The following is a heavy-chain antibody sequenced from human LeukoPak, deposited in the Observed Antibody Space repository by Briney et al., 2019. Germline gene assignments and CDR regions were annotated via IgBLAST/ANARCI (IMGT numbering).Heavy chain of an antibody. J-gene: IGHJ4*02. CDR3: ARDRYGDYVYDY. D-gene: IGHD4-17*01. Sequence: GGSLRLFCAASGFTFSDYYMSWIRQAPGKGLEWVPYISSSSSYTNYADSVKGRFTISRDNAKNSLYLQMNSLRAEDTAVYYCARDRYGDYVYDYWGQGTLVTVSS. V-gene: IGHV3-11*05. CDR2: ISSSSSYT. CDR1: GFTFSDYY.